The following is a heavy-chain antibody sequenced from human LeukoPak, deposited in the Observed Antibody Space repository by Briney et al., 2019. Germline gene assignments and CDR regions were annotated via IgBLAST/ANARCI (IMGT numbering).Heavy chain of an antibody. V-gene: IGHV3-48*01. Sequence: GGSLRPSCAASGFTFSSYIMNWVRQAPGKGLDWVSYISSSSTIYYADSVKGRFTISRDNAKNSLYLQMNSLRAEDTAVYYCARLRYDFVWGSYDYWGQGTLVTVSS. CDR3: ARLRYDFVWGSYDY. J-gene: IGHJ4*02. CDR1: GFTFSSYI. CDR2: ISSSSTI. D-gene: IGHD3-16*01.